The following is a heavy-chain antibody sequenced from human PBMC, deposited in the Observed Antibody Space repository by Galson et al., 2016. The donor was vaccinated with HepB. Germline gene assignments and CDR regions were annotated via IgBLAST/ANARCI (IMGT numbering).Heavy chain of an antibody. D-gene: IGHD2-2*01. CDR3: ARGHCTRTNCYWNFDH. Sequence: SVKVSCKVSGYTFTNYYISWVRQAPGQGLEWLGWIHTDNGDTNYAHIVQGRVTMTTDTSTTTAYMELTSLRSDDTAVYYCARGHCTRTNCYWNFDHGGQGTLVTVSS. CDR2: IHTDNGDT. J-gene: IGHJ4*02. V-gene: IGHV1-18*01. CDR1: GYTFTNYY.